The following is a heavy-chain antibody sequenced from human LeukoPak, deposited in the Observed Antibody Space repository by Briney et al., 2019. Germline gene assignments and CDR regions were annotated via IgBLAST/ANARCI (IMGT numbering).Heavy chain of an antibody. J-gene: IGHJ4*02. D-gene: IGHD3-22*01. CDR1: GFTFDDHG. CDR2: ISGSGGST. Sequence: GGSLRLSCAASGFTFDDHGMSWVRQVPGKGLEWVSAISGSGGSTYYADSVKGRFTISRDNSKNTLYLQMNSLRAEDTAVYYCAKGEDYYDSSGPLDYWGQGTLVTVSS. CDR3: AKGEDYYDSSGPLDY. V-gene: IGHV3-23*01.